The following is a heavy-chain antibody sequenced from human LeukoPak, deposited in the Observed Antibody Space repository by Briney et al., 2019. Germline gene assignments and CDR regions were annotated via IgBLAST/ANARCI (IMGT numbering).Heavy chain of an antibody. J-gene: IGHJ5*02. D-gene: IGHD2-2*01. CDR2: IYPGDSDT. CDR3: ARHRYCSSTSCPEWFDP. Sequence: GESLKISCKGSGYSFTSYWIGWVRQMPGKGLEWMGIIYPGDSDTRDSPSFQGQVTISADKSISTAYLQWSSLKASDTAMYYCARHRYCSSTSCPEWFDPWGQGTLVTVSS. CDR1: GYSFTSYW. V-gene: IGHV5-51*01.